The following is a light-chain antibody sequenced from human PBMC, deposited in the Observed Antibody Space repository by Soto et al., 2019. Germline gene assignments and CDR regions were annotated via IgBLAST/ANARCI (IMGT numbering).Light chain of an antibody. CDR1: SSNIGSYY. V-gene: IGLV1-47*01. J-gene: IGLJ1*01. CDR2: MNG. Sequence: QSVLTHPPSASGPPGQRFTISCSGSSSNIGSYYVDWYQQLPGTAPKLLILMNGQRPSGVPDRFSGSKSGTSASLAISGLRSEDEADYYCAAWDDSLRAYVFGAGTKVTVL. CDR3: AAWDDSLRAYV.